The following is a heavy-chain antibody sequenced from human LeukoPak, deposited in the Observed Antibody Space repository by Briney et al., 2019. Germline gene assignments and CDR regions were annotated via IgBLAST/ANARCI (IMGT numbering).Heavy chain of an antibody. J-gene: IGHJ6*02. V-gene: IGHV1-24*01. CDR2: FDPEDGET. CDR1: GYTLTELS. Sequence: ASVKVSCKVSGYTLTELSMHLVRQAPGKGLEWMGGFDPEDGETIYAQKFQGRVTMTEDTSTDTAYMELSSLRSEDTAVYYCATAVGGSYYYYGMDVWGQGTTVTVSS. D-gene: IGHD1-26*01. CDR3: ATAVGGSYYYYGMDV.